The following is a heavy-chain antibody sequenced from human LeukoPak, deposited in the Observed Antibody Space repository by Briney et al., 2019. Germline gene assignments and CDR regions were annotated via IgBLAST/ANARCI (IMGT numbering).Heavy chain of an antibody. CDR1: GDSISSSNCY. CDR2: IYYSGST. J-gene: IGHJ3*02. V-gene: IGHV4-39*07. CDR3: ARATKRQLLGAFDI. D-gene: IGHD1-1*01. Sequence: SETLSLTCTVSGDSISSSNCYWGWIRQPPGKGLEWIGSIYYSGSTYDNPSLKSRVTISVDTSKNQFSLKLSPVTAADTAVYYCARATKRQLLGAFDIWGQGTMVTVSS.